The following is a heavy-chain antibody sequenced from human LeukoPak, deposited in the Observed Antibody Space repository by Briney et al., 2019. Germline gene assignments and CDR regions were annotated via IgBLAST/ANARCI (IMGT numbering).Heavy chain of an antibody. D-gene: IGHD2-8*01. Sequence: GGSLRLSCAASGFTFSSYVMHWVRQAPGKGLEWVAVTSSNGGTKYYADSVKGRFTISRDNSKNTLYLQMDSLRAEDTAVYYCASGDCTNGVCRSHYYYYMDVWGKGTTVTVSS. J-gene: IGHJ6*03. CDR3: ASGDCTNGVCRSHYYYYMDV. V-gene: IGHV3-30-3*01. CDR1: GFTFSSYV. CDR2: TSSNGGTK.